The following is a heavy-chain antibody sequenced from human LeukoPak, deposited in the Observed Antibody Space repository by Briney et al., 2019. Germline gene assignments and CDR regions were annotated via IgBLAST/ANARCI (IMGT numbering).Heavy chain of an antibody. CDR3: AKDLSSLPSYYFDY. CDR2: ISYDGSNK. CDR1: GFTFSSYA. J-gene: IGHJ4*02. Sequence: GGSLRLSCAASGFTFSSYAMHWVRQAPGKGLEWVAVISYDGSNKYYADSVKGRFTISRDNSKNTLYLQMNSLRAEDTAVYYCAKDLSSLPSYYFDYWGQGTLVTVSS. V-gene: IGHV3-30-3*01. D-gene: IGHD2-15*01.